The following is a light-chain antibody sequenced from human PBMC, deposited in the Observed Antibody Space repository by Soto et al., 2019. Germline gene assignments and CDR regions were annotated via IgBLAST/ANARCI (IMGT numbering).Light chain of an antibody. V-gene: IGKV1-5*01. CDR2: DAS. J-gene: IGKJ1*01. CDR3: QQYNSYPWT. CDR1: QSLSGW. Sequence: DIQMTQSPATLSASVGDRVTITCRASQSLSGWLAWYQQKPGKAPKLLIYDASSLESGVPSRFSGSGSGTEFALTISSLQPDDFATYYCQQYNSYPWTFGQGTKVDIK.